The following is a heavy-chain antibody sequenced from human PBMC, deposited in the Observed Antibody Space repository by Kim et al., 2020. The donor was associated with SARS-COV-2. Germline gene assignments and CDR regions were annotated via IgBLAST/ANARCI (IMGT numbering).Heavy chain of an antibody. J-gene: IGHJ5*02. CDR3: ARHDWFDP. CDR2: LFSDSRT. Sequence: GGSLRLSCAASGFTVSADHMSWVRQAPGKGLEWVSLLFSDSRTFYADSVKGRFTISRDHSRNTVYLEMNSLRPEDTAAYYCARHDWFDPWGHGTQVTVSS. CDR1: GFTVSADH. V-gene: IGHV3-53*01.